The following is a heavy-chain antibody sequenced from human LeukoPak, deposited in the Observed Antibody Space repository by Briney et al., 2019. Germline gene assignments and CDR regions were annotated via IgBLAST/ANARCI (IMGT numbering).Heavy chain of an antibody. V-gene: IGHV4-4*07. CDR3: ARDGDTYDYGDYLTY. CDR1: GGSISSYY. D-gene: IGHD4-17*01. J-gene: IGHJ4*02. Sequence: SETLSLTCTVSGGSISSYYWSWIRQPAGKGLEWIGRIYTSGSTNYNPSLKSRVTMSVDTSKNQFSLKLSSVTAADTAVYYCARDGDTYDYGDYLTYWGQGTLVTVSS. CDR2: IYTSGST.